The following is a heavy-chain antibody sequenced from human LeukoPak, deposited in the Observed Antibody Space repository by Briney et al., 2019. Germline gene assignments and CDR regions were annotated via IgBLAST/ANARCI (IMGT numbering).Heavy chain of an antibody. D-gene: IGHD5-18*01. J-gene: IGHJ3*02. CDR2: IYYSGST. Sequence: SETLSLTCTVSGGLLSSSSHYWGWIRQPPGKGLEWIGYIYYSGSTNYNPSLKSRVTISVDTSKNQFSLKLSSVTAADTAVYYCARHSLINVDTVMAMAFDIWGQGTMVTVSS. CDR1: GGLLSSSSHY. CDR3: ARHSLINVDTVMAMAFDI. V-gene: IGHV4-61*05.